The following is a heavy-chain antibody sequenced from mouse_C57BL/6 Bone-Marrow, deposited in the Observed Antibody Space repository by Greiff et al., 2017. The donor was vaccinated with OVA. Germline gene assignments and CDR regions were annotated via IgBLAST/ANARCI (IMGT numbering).Heavy chain of an antibody. J-gene: IGHJ2*01. D-gene: IGHD1-1*01. CDR2: IHPSDSDT. CDR3: AIGNGYDD. Sequence: QVQLQQSGAELVKPGASVKVSCKASGYTFTSYWMHWVKQRPGQGLEWIGSIHPSDSDTNYNQKFKGKATLTGDKSSSTAYMQISSLTSVDSAVYYSAIGNGYDDWGQGTTLTVSS. CDR1: GYTFTSYW. V-gene: IGHV1-74*01.